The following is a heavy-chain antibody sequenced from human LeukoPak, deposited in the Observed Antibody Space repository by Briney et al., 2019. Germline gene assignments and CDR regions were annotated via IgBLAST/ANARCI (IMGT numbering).Heavy chain of an antibody. Sequence: SVKVSCKASGGTFISYAISWVRQAPGQGLEWMGGIIPIFGTANYAQKFQGRVTITTDESTSTAYMELSSLRSEDTAVYYCARDRHERWLQFHAAFDIWGQGTMVTVSS. CDR3: ARDRHERWLQFHAAFDI. D-gene: IGHD5-24*01. V-gene: IGHV1-69*05. J-gene: IGHJ3*02. CDR1: GGTFISYA. CDR2: IIPIFGTA.